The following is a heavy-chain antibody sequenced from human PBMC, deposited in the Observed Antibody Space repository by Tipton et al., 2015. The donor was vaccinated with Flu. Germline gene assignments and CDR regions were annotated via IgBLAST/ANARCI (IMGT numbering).Heavy chain of an antibody. CDR3: ASAPTMTTFFF. D-gene: IGHD4-17*01. J-gene: IGHJ4*02. Sequence: TLSLTCSVSGASISDYYWNWIRQRPGKGLEWLAHISYSGTTDYNPSLKIRLTVSADTSKNQFSLTLTSVTATDTAIYYCASAPTMTTFFFWGQGTLVTVSS. CDR1: GASISDYY. CDR2: ISYSGTT. V-gene: IGHV4-59*08.